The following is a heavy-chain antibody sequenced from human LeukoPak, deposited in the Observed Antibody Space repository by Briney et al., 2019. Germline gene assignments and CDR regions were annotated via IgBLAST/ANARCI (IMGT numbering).Heavy chain of an antibody. CDR2: FDPEDGET. Sequence: ASVKVSCKVSGYTLTELSMHWVRQAPGKGLEWMGGFDPEDGETIYAQKFQGRVTMTEDTSTDTAYMELSSLRSEDTAVYYCARGIVVVPAALDAFDIWGQGTMVTVSS. J-gene: IGHJ3*02. CDR3: ARGIVVVPAALDAFDI. CDR1: GYTLTELS. D-gene: IGHD2-2*01. V-gene: IGHV1-24*01.